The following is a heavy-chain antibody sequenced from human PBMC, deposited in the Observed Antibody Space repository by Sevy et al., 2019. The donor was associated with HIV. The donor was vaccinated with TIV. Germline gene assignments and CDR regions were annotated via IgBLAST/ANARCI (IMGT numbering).Heavy chain of an antibody. CDR1: GFTFRSYW. CDR2: INQDGSEK. V-gene: IGHV3-7*01. Sequence: GGSLRLSCAASGFTFRSYWMNWLRQAPGKGLEWVANINQDGSEKFYLDSVKGRFTISRDNAKNSVFLQMDSLRAEDTAVYYCARSLDYWGQGSLVTVSS. CDR3: ARSLDY. J-gene: IGHJ4*02.